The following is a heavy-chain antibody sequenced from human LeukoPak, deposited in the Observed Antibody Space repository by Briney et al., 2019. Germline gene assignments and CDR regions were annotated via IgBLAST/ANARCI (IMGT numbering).Heavy chain of an antibody. J-gene: IGHJ4*02. CDR3: ARDYSGYSDGY. D-gene: IGHD5-18*01. CDR2: ISAYNGNT. CDR1: GYSFTSYG. Sequence: ASVKVSCKASGYSFTSYGISWVRQAPGQGLEWMGWISAYNGNTNYAQKLQGRVTMSTDTSTSTAYMELRSLRSDDTAVYYCARDYSGYSDGYWGQGTLVTVSS. V-gene: IGHV1-18*01.